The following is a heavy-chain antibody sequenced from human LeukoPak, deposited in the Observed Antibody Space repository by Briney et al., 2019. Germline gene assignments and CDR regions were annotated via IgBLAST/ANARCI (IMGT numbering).Heavy chain of an antibody. J-gene: IGHJ4*02. CDR1: GGSFSGYY. D-gene: IGHD7-27*01. V-gene: IGHV4-34*01. CDR3: AREELTGFDFDY. Sequence: SETLSLTCAVYGGSFSGYYWSWIRQPPGKGLEWIGEINHSGSTNYNPSLKSRVTISVDTSKNQFSLKLSSVTAADTAVYYCAREELTGFDFDYWGQGTLVTVSS. CDR2: INHSGST.